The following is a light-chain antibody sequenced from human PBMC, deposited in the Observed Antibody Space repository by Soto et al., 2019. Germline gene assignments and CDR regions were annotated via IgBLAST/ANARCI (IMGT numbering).Light chain of an antibody. CDR3: QQYYNWPVT. Sequence: EILMTQSPATLSVSPGETVTFSCRASRSVSNRLAWYQHKPGQAPRLLVSGASNGATGIPPKFSGSGSGTEFTLTVDILQSDDIAVYYCQQYYNWPVTFGGGTKVDIK. V-gene: IGKV3-15*01. CDR1: RSVSNR. CDR2: GAS. J-gene: IGKJ4*01.